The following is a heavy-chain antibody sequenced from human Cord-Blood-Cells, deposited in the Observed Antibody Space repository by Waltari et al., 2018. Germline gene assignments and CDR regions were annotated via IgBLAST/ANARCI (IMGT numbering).Heavy chain of an antibody. V-gene: IGHV1-2*04. CDR2: INPNSGGT. CDR3: ARGGPNYSSSWYYYYGMDV. J-gene: IGHJ6*02. CDR1: GYTFTGYY. D-gene: IGHD6-13*01. Sequence: QVQLVQSGAEVKKPGASVKVSCKASGYTFTGYYMHWVRQAPGQGLEWMGWINPNSGGTNYAQKFQGWVTMTRDTSISTAYMELSRLRSDDTAVYYCARGGPNYSSSWYYYYGMDVWGQGTTVTVSS.